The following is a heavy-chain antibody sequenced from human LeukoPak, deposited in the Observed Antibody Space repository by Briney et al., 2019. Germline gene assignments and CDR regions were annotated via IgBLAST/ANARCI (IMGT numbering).Heavy chain of an antibody. D-gene: IGHD6-13*01. V-gene: IGHV3-9*01. J-gene: IGHJ3*02. CDR3: AKDFGYSSSWSGAFDI. CDR2: ISWNSGSI. CDR1: GFTFDDYA. Sequence: PGGSLRLSCAASGFTFDDYAMHWVRQAPGKGLEWVSGISWNSGSIGYADSVKGRFTISRDNAKNSLYLQMNSLRAEDTALYYCAKDFGYSSSWSGAFDIWGQGTMVTVSS.